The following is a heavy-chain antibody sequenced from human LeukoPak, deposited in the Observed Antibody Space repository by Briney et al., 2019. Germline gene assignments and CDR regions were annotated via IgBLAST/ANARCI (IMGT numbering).Heavy chain of an antibody. CDR1: GYTFSSYS. CDR2: IDFTSRYI. D-gene: IGHD6-13*01. J-gene: IGHJ1*01. Sequence: GGSLRLSCAASGYTFSSYSMNWVRQAPGEGLEWVSSIDFTSRYIYKADSVKGRFTTSRDNAKNSLDLQMNSLKVEDTAVYYCATPAAGPGAEYSLYWGQGTLVIVSS. V-gene: IGHV3-21*01. CDR3: ATPAAGPGAEYSLY.